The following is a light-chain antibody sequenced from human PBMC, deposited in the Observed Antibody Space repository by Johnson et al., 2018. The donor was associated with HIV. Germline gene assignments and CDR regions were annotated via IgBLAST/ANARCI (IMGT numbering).Light chain of an antibody. CDR3: GTWDSSLSAEAV. CDR2: DNN. Sequence: QSVLTQPPSVSAAPGQKVTISCSGSSSNIGNNYVSWYQQLTGTAPKLLIYDNNKRPSGIPDRFSGSKSDTSVTLGITGLQTGDEAEYYCGTWDSSLSAEAVFGSGTKVTVL. V-gene: IGLV1-51*01. J-gene: IGLJ1*01. CDR1: SSNIGNNY.